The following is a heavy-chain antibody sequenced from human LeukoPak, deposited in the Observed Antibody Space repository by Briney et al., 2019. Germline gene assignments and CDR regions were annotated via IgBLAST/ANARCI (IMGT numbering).Heavy chain of an antibody. Sequence: VASVKVSCKASGYTFTGYYMHWVRQAPGQGLEWMGIINPSGGFTSYAQKLQGRVTMTRDTSTSTVYMELSSLRSEDTAVYYCARGLYSSGWTRGSYFDYWGQGTLVTVSS. CDR1: GYTFTGYY. J-gene: IGHJ4*02. D-gene: IGHD6-19*01. CDR2: INPSGGFT. CDR3: ARGLYSSGWTRGSYFDY. V-gene: IGHV1-46*01.